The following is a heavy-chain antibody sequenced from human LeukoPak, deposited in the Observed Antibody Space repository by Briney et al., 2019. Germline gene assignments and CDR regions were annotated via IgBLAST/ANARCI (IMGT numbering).Heavy chain of an antibody. CDR2: ISSNSRTI. V-gene: IGHV3-48*01. CDR3: ARGVGVYGDYAILGY. D-gene: IGHD4-17*01. Sequence: GGSLRLSCAASGFTFSSYAMNWVRQAPGKGLEWISFISSNSRTILYTDSVKGRFTSSRDNAKNSLYLQMNNLRVEDSAVYYCARGVGVYGDYAILGYWGQGTLVTVSS. J-gene: IGHJ4*02. CDR1: GFTFSSYA.